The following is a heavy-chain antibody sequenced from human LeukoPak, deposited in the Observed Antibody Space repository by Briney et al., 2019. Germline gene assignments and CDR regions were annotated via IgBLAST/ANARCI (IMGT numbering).Heavy chain of an antibody. D-gene: IGHD3-22*01. Sequence: GASVKVSCKASGYTFTSYGISWVRQAPGQGLEWMGWISACNGNTNYAQKLQGRVTMTTDTSTSTAYMELRSLRSDDTAVYYCATGDYYDSSGYYFDFQHWGQGTLVTVSS. J-gene: IGHJ1*01. CDR1: GYTFTSYG. CDR3: ATGDYYDSSGYYFDFQH. V-gene: IGHV1-18*01. CDR2: ISACNGNT.